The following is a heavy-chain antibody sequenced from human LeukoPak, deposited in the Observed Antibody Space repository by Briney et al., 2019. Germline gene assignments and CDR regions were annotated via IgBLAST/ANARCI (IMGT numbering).Heavy chain of an antibody. J-gene: IGHJ4*02. CDR3: AREQRPYSGSYYSESSYFDY. Sequence: ASVKVSCKASGYTFTSYAISWVRQAPGQGLEWMGWISAYNGNTHYAQKVQDRVTMTTDTSTSTAYMELRSLRSDDTAVYYCAREQRPYSGSYYSESSYFDYWGQGIAVTVSS. D-gene: IGHD1-26*01. CDR2: ISAYNGNT. V-gene: IGHV1-18*01. CDR1: GYTFTSYA.